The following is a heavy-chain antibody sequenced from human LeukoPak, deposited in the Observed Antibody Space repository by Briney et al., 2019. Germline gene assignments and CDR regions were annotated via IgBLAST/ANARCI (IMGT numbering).Heavy chain of an antibody. J-gene: IGHJ5*02. D-gene: IGHD1-26*01. CDR1: GGSISSSSYY. CDR2: IYYSGST. V-gene: IGHV4-39*02. Sequence: PSETLSPTCTVSGGSISSSSYYWGWIRQPPGKGLEWIGSIYYSGSTYYNPSLKSRVTISVDTSKNQFSLKLSSVTAADTAVYYCAREGDYNWFDPWGQGTLVTVSS. CDR3: AREGDYNWFDP.